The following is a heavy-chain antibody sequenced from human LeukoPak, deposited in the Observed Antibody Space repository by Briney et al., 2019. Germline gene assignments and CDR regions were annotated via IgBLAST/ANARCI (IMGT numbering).Heavy chain of an antibody. V-gene: IGHV3-43*02. CDR1: GFTFDGYA. J-gene: IGHJ4*02. D-gene: IGHD3-10*01. CDR2: INADGGRT. CDR3: AKDPPAGRTQEIL. Sequence: PGGSLRLSCVASGFTFDGYAMHWVRQAPGKGLEWVSLINADGGRTYYADSVNGRFTISRDNSKNSLYLQMNSLRSEDTAVYYCAKDPPAGRTQEILWGQGTLVTVSS.